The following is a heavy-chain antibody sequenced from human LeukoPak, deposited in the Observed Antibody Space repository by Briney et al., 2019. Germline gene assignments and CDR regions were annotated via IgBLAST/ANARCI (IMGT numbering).Heavy chain of an antibody. V-gene: IGHV3-30*02. Sequence: GGSLRLSCAASGFTFSSYGMHWVRQAPGKGLEWVAFIRYDGGNKYYADSVKGRFTISRDNSKNTLYLQMNSLRAEDTAVYHCASHDSWRFDYWGQGTRVTVSS. CDR1: GFTFSSYG. J-gene: IGHJ4*02. CDR2: IRYDGGNK. CDR3: ASHDSWRFDY. D-gene: IGHD2-15*01.